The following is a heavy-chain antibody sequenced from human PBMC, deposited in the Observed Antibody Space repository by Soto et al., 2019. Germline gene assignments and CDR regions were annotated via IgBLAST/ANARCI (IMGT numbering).Heavy chain of an antibody. J-gene: IGHJ5*02. Sequence: ASETLSLTCAVYGGSFSGYYWSWIRQPPGKGLEFIGEFNHSGSTNYNPFLKSRVTISVDTSKNQFSLKLSSVTAADTAVYYCARGGYCSSTSCLTLENWFDPWGQGTLVTVSS. CDR3: ARGGYCSSTSCLTLENWFDP. D-gene: IGHD2-2*01. CDR2: FNHSGST. V-gene: IGHV4-34*01. CDR1: GGSFSGYY.